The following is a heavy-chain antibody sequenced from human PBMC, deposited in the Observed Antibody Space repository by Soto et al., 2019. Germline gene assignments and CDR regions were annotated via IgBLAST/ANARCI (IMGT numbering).Heavy chain of an antibody. D-gene: IGHD6-19*01. CDR2: ISYDGTNK. Sequence: PGGSLRLSCAAFGFMFSAYAMLWVRQAPGKGLEWVAAISYDGTNKYYADSIKGRFTISRDNSANTLFLQVNSLRREDTAMYYCARDPSPYTSGWYGIDFWGHGTLVTVSS. V-gene: IGHV3-30*04. CDR1: GFMFSAYA. J-gene: IGHJ4*01. CDR3: ARDPSPYTSGWYGIDF.